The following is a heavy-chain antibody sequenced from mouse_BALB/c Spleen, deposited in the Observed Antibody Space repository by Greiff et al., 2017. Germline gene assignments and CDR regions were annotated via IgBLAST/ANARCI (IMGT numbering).Heavy chain of an antibody. Sequence: DVKLVESGGGLVQPGGSRKLSCAASGFTFSSFGMHWVRQAPEKGLEWVAYISSGSSTIYYADTVKGRFTISRDNPKNTLFLQMTSLRSEDTAMYYCARGATMVDYWGQGTTLTVSS. CDR3: ARGATMVDY. CDR2: ISSGSSTI. V-gene: IGHV5-17*02. D-gene: IGHD2-1*01. CDR1: GFTFSSFG. J-gene: IGHJ2*01.